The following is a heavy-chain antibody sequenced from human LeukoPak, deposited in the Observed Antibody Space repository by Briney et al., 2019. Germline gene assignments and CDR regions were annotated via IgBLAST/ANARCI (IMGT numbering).Heavy chain of an antibody. CDR1: GDTFSNYG. V-gene: IGHV1-69*10. CDR2: IIPIPIFGIT. J-gene: IGHJ5*02. CDR3: ARDVTAVHEQWELQSTNVNWFDP. Sequence: SVKVSCKASGDTFSNYGISWLRQAPGQGLEWMGGIIPIPIFGITTYAQKFQGRVTITADESTSTAYMELRSLRSDDTAVYYCARDVTAVHEQWELQSTNVNWFDPWGQGTLVTVSS. D-gene: IGHD1-26*01.